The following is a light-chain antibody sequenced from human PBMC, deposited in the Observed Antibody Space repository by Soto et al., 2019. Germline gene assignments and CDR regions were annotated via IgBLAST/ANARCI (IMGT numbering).Light chain of an antibody. CDR1: RSDVGAYNY. V-gene: IGLV2-11*01. J-gene: IGLJ2*01. CDR3: CSYVGNYSWL. Sequence: QSALTQPRSVSGSPGQSVTISCTGTRSDVGAYNYVSWFQQHPDKAPKLMIYDVTKRPSGVPDRFSGSKSGNTASPTISGLQAEDEADYYCCSYVGNYSWLFGGGTKLTVL. CDR2: DVT.